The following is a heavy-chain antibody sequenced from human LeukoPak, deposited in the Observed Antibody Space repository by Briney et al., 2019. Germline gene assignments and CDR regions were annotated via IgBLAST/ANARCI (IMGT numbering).Heavy chain of an antibody. Sequence: PGGSLRLSCAASGFTVSSNYMSWVRQAPGKGLEWVSVIYSGGSTYYAGSVKGRFTISRDNSKNTLYLQMNSLRAEDTAVYYCARATKSDYGGNQNFDYWGQGTLVTVSS. V-gene: IGHV3-53*01. CDR2: IYSGGST. CDR1: GFTVSSNY. J-gene: IGHJ4*02. CDR3: ARATKSDYGGNQNFDY. D-gene: IGHD4-23*01.